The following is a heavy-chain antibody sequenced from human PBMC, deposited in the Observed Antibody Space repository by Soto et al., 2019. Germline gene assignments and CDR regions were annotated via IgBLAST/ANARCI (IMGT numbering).Heavy chain of an antibody. Sequence: QITLNESGPTVVRPTETITLTCRFSGFSLTTSGVGVGWIRQSPGKAPEWLGLIYWDDDKRYSASLKSRLTITKDTSKNQVVLTVSDLDPTDTATYYCAHRVLRTVFGLVTTTAIYFDFWGQGTPVAVSS. CDR3: AHRVLRTVFGLVTTTAIYFDF. CDR1: GFSLTTSGVG. V-gene: IGHV2-5*02. D-gene: IGHD3-3*01. CDR2: IYWDDDK. J-gene: IGHJ4*02.